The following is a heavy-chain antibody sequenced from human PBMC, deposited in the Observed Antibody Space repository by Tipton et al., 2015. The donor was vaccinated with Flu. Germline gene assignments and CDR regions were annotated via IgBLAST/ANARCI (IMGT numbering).Heavy chain of an antibody. CDR2: IYYSGST. J-gene: IGHJ5*02. Sequence: TLSLTCTVSGGSISSSSYYWGWIRQPPGKGLGWIGSIYYSGSTYYNPSLKSRVTISVDTSKNQFSLKLSSVTAADTAVYYCARDILLGAAVYNWFDPWGQGTLVTVSS. V-gene: IGHV4-39*07. CDR3: ARDILLGAAVYNWFDP. D-gene: IGHD6-13*01. CDR1: GGSISSSSYY.